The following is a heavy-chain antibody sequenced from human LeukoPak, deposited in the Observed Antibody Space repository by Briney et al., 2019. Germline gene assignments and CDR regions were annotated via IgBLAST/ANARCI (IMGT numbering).Heavy chain of an antibody. CDR2: LRYDGSNK. CDR1: GFTVSSYA. Sequence: GGSLRLSCAASGFTVSSYAMHWVRQAPGKGLEWVAFLRYDGSNKYYADSVKGRFTISRDNSKNTLYLQMNSLRAEDTAVYYCAKAPPHSWYGGDCWGQGTLVTVSS. V-gene: IGHV3-30*02. CDR3: AKAPPHSWYGGDC. J-gene: IGHJ4*02. D-gene: IGHD1-14*01.